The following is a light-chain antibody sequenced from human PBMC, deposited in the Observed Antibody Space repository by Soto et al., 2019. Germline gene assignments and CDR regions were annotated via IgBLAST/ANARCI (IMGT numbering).Light chain of an antibody. CDR1: QGISSY. CDR3: QLYYSYPPT. J-gene: IGKJ3*01. CDR2: AAS. V-gene: IGKV1-8*01. Sequence: AIRMTQSPSSLSASTGDRVTITCRASQGISSYLAWYQQKPGKAPKLLIYAASTLQSGVPSRFSGSGSGTDFTLTISCLQSEAFATYYCQLYYSYPPTFGPGTKVDIK.